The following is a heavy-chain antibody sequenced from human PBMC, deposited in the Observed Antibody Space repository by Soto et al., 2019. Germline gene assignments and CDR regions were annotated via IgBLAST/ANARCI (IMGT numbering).Heavy chain of an antibody. D-gene: IGHD2-15*01. CDR1: VAPITWGDYS. CDR2: IFHGGST. CDR3: ARGRVGVTAAVMYNCLDP. Sequence: PSETLSLTCAISVAPITWGDYSCNWIRQPPWKGLEWIGYIFHGGSTYYNPSLRSRVTISVDRSRTQFSLKMSSVTAADTAVYYCARGRVGVTAAVMYNCLDPWGQGALVKVAS. V-gene: IGHV4-30-2*01. J-gene: IGHJ5*02.